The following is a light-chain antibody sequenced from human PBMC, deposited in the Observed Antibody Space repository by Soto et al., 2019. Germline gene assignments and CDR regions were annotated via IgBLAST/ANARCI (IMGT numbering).Light chain of an antibody. J-gene: IGKJ1*01. CDR2: GAS. Sequence: EIVMTQSPDTLSVSPGEGATLSCRVSQSIRSNLAWYQQRPGQAPRVLIYGASKRATGIPDRFSGSGSGTDFTLTISRLEPEDFAVYYCQQYGSSPRTFGQGTKVDIK. V-gene: IGKV3-20*01. CDR1: QSIRSN. CDR3: QQYGSSPRT.